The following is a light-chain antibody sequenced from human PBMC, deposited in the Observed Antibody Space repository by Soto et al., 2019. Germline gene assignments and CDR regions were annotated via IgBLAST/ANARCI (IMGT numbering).Light chain of an antibody. Sequence: VMTQSPATLSMSPGERATLSCRASQNLRSSLAWYQQKPGQAPRLPIYGASTRATGIPARFSGSGSGTEFTLTISSLQSEDFAVYFCQQYNIWPQTFGQGTKVDIK. CDR1: QNLRSS. J-gene: IGKJ1*01. V-gene: IGKV3-15*01. CDR3: QQYNIWPQT. CDR2: GAS.